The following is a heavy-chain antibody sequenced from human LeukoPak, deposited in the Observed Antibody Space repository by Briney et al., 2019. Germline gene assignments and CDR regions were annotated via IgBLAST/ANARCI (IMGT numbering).Heavy chain of an antibody. Sequence: SETLSLTCTVSGGSISSSNYYWGWIRQPPGKGLEWIGSIYYSGSTYYNPSLKSRVTISVDTSKNQFSLKLSSVTAADTAVYYCARLDGYCSGGSCYSVSFVDPWGQGTLVTVSS. CDR1: GGSISSSNYY. V-gene: IGHV4-39*01. CDR2: IYYSGST. J-gene: IGHJ5*02. CDR3: ARLDGYCSGGSCYSVSFVDP. D-gene: IGHD2-15*01.